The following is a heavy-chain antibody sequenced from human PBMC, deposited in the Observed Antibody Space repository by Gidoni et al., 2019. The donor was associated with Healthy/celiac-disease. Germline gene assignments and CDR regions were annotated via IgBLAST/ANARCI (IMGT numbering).Heavy chain of an antibody. V-gene: IGHV4-30-2*01. CDR2: IYHSGST. Sequence: QLQLQESGSGLVKPSQTLSLTCAVSGGSISSGGYSWSWIRQPPGKGLEWIGYIYHSGSTYYNPSLKSRVTISVDRSKNQFFLKLSSVTAADTAVYYCARHARRYCSGGSCSRGPSWFDPWGQGTLVTVSS. J-gene: IGHJ5*02. CDR3: ARHARRYCSGGSCSRGPSWFDP. D-gene: IGHD2-15*01. CDR1: GGSISSGGYS.